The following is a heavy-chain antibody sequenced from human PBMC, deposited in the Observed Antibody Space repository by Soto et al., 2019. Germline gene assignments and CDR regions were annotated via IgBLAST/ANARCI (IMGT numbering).Heavy chain of an antibody. Sequence: QVQLQESGPGLVKPSQTLSLTCTVSGGSISSGGYYWSWIRQHPGKGLEWIGYIYYSGSTYYNPSLKSRVTISVDTSKNPSSLKLSSVTAADTAVYYCARAGYCSGGSCYSLYYFDYWGQGTLVTVSS. CDR1: GGSISSGGYY. CDR2: IYYSGST. V-gene: IGHV4-31*03. J-gene: IGHJ4*02. CDR3: ARAGYCSGGSCYSLYYFDY. D-gene: IGHD2-15*01.